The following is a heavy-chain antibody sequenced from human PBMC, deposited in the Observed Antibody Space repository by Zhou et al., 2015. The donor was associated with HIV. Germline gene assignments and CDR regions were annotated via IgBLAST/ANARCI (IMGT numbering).Heavy chain of an antibody. CDR1: GFTFTSSA. CDR3: AAGVVVTLGGMDV. Sequence: QMQLVQSGPEVKKPGTSVKVSCKASGFTFTSSAVQWVRQARGQRLEWIGWIVVGSGNTNYAQKFQERVTITRDMSTSTAYMELSSLRSEDTAVYYCAAGVVVTLGGMDVWGQGTTVTVSS. D-gene: IGHD3-22*01. J-gene: IGHJ6*02. CDR2: IVVGSGNT. V-gene: IGHV1-58*01.